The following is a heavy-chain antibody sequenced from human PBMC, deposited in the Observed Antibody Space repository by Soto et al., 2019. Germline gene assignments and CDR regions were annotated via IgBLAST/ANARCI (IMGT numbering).Heavy chain of an antibody. Sequence: VQLLESGGGLVQPGGSLRLSCAASGFTFSNYAMSWVRQAPGKGLEWVSGISGSGGDTYYADSVWGRFTISSDNSMNTLSMQLNILRADDTAVHYCAKDAGIADLWGQGTLVTVSS. J-gene: IGHJ5*02. D-gene: IGHD6-13*01. CDR2: ISGSGGDT. CDR1: GFTFSNYA. V-gene: IGHV3-23*01. CDR3: AKDAGIADL.